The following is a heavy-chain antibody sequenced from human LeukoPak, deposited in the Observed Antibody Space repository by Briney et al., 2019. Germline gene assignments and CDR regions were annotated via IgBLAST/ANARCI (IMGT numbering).Heavy chain of an antibody. CDR1: GFTFSSYA. V-gene: IGHV3-23*01. Sequence: PGGSLRLSFAASGFTFSSYAMSWVRQAPGKGLEWVSAISGSGGSTYYADSVKGRFTISRDNSKNTLYLQMNSLRAEDTAVYYCAKGGLYDSRPQTYFDYWGQGTLVTVSS. CDR3: AKGGLYDSRPQTYFDY. CDR2: ISGSGGST. D-gene: IGHD3-22*01. J-gene: IGHJ4*02.